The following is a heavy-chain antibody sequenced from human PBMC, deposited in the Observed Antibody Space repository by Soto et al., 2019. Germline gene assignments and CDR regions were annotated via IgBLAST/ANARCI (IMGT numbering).Heavy chain of an antibody. Sequence: QGQLQQSGPGLVKPSQTLSLTCAISGDSVSRDITSWNWIRQSPSRGLEWLGRTYYRSKWSHDYAASVKSRITINPDTSKNQFSLELNSMTPEDTAVYYCARGNAIDVWGQGTVVTVSS. CDR1: GDSVSRDITS. CDR3: ARGNAIDV. J-gene: IGHJ3*01. CDR2: TYYRSKWSH. V-gene: IGHV6-1*01. D-gene: IGHD3-10*01.